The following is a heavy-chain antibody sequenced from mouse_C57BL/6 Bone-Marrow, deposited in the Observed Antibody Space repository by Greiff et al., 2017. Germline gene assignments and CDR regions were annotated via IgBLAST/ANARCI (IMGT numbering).Heavy chain of an antibody. V-gene: IGHV1-64*01. D-gene: IGHD2-2*01. Sequence: QVQLKQPGAELVKPGASVKLSCKASGYTFTSYWMHWVKQRPGQGLEWIGMIHPNSGSTKYNEKFKSKATLTVDKSSSTAYMQLSSLTSEDSAVYYCARSTMVAYWYFDVWGTGTTVTVSS. CDR3: ARSTMVAYWYFDV. CDR2: IHPNSGST. CDR1: GYTFTSYW. J-gene: IGHJ1*03.